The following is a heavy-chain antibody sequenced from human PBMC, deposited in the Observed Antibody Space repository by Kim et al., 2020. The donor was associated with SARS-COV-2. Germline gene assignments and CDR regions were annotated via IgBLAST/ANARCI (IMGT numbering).Heavy chain of an antibody. D-gene: IGHD6-25*01. CDR1: GYTFTAYY. Sequence: ASVKVSRKASGYTFTAYYLHWFRQAPGQGLEWMGWINPNTGGTNYAQKFQGRVTMTRDTSVSTAYMELSRLRSDDTAVYYCASMASIIAAPWGQGTLVTVSS. CDR3: ASMASIIAAP. V-gene: IGHV1-2*02. CDR2: INPNTGGT. J-gene: IGHJ5*02.